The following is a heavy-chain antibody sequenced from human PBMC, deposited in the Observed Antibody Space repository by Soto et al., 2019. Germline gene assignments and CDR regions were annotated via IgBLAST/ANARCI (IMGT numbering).Heavy chain of an antibody. CDR2: IYYSGST. CDR3: ARAGDFWSGNYWYFDL. Sequence: PSETLSLTCTVSGGSISSGGYYWSWIRQHPGKGLEWIGYIYYSGSTYYNPSLKSRVTISVDTSKNQFSLMLSSVTAADTAVYYCARAGDFWSGNYWYFDLWGRGTLVTV. J-gene: IGHJ2*01. D-gene: IGHD3-3*01. CDR1: GGSISSGGYY. V-gene: IGHV4-31*03.